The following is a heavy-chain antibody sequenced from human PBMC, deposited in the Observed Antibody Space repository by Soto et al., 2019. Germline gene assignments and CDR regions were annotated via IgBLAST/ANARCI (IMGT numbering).Heavy chain of an antibody. V-gene: IGHV3-21*01. J-gene: IGHJ4*02. CDR1: GFTFSSYS. CDR3: AREADFASSGYVLDY. D-gene: IGHD3-22*01. CDR2: ISSSSSYI. Sequence: EVQLVESGGGLVKPGGSLRLSCAASGFTFSSYSMNWVRQAPGKGLEWVSSISSSSSYIYYADSVKGRFTISRDNAKNSLYLQMNSLRAEDTAVYYCAREADFASSGYVLDYWGQGTLVTVSS.